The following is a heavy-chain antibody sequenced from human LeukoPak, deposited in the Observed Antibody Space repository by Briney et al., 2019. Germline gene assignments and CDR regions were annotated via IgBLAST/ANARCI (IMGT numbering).Heavy chain of an antibody. CDR3: ARVYRSSSGYCFDF. D-gene: IGHD6-6*01. CDR2: IKQDGSEK. CDR1: GFTFSSYW. V-gene: IGHV3-7*01. J-gene: IGHJ4*02. Sequence: GGSLRLSCAVSGFTFSSYWMSWVRQASGKGLEWVANIKQDGSEKYYVDPVKGRFTVSRDNAKNSLYLQMNSLRAEDTAVYYCARVYRSSSGYCFDFWGQGTLVTVSS.